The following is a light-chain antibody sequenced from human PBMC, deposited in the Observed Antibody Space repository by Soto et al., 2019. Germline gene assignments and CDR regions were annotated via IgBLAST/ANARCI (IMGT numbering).Light chain of an antibody. CDR2: DDS. CDR1: STDVGGYDY. Sequence: QLALTQPASVSGSPGQSIAISCTGTSTDVGGYDYVSWYQQHPGKAPKLMISDDSNRPSGVSNRFSGSKSGNTASLTISGLQDEDEADYYCSSYTRSSTHVFGTGTKLTVL. V-gene: IGLV2-14*01. J-gene: IGLJ1*01. CDR3: SSYTRSSTHV.